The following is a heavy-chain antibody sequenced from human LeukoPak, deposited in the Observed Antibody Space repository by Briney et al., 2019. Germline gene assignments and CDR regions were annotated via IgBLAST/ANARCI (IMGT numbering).Heavy chain of an antibody. V-gene: IGHV1-24*01. J-gene: IGHJ5*02. CDR1: GYTLTGLS. CDR3: ATDRGYSSGSPYNWFDP. D-gene: IGHD6-19*01. Sequence: GASVKVSCKVSGYTLTGLSMHWVRQAPGKGLEWMGGFDPEDGETIYAQKFQGRVTMTEDTSTDTAYMELSSLRSEDTAVYYCATDRGYSSGSPYNWFDPWGQGTLVTVSS. CDR2: FDPEDGET.